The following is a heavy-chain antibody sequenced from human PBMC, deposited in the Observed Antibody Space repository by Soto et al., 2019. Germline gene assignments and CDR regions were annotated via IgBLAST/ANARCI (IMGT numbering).Heavy chain of an antibody. CDR2: IYGDNDK. Sequence: QITLKESGPSPVKPTQTLTVTCTFSRFSLSNSGVGVAWIRQPPGKALEWLALIYGDNDKRYSPSLKTRLTTPXXXSXXQVVLTMTNMDPVDTATYYCAHCTLHDYGDYDPGTSHVFDSWGQGTLVTVSS. CDR1: RFSLSNSGVG. CDR3: AHCTLHDYGDYDPGTSHVFDS. J-gene: IGHJ4*02. V-gene: IGHV2-5*02. D-gene: IGHD4-17*01.